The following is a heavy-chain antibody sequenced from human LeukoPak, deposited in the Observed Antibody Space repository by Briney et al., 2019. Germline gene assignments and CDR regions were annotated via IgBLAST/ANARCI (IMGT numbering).Heavy chain of an antibody. J-gene: IGHJ4*02. CDR3: AKEGGSGWSYDY. CDR2: RSYDGSNK. D-gene: IGHD6-19*01. CDR1: GFTFSSYG. V-gene: IGHV3-30*18. Sequence: GGSLRLSCAASGFTFSSYGMHWVRQAPGKGLEWVAVRSYDGSNKYYADSVKGRFTISRDNSKNTLYLQMNSLRAEDTAVYYCAKEGGSGWSYDYWGQGTLVTVSS.